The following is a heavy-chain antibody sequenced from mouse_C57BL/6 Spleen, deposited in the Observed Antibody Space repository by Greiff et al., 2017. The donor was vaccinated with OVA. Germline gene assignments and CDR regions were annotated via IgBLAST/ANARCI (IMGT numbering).Heavy chain of an antibody. D-gene: IGHD3-3*01. CDR3: ARSGGRRDWYFDV. Sequence: QVQLQQPGAELVMPGASVKLSCKASGYTFTSYWMHWVKQRPGQGLEWIGEIDPSDSYTNYNKKFKGKSTLTVDKSSSTAYMQLSSLTSEDSAVYYCARSGGRRDWYFDVWGTGTTVTVSS. CDR2: IDPSDSYT. CDR1: GYTFTSYW. V-gene: IGHV1-69*01. J-gene: IGHJ1*03.